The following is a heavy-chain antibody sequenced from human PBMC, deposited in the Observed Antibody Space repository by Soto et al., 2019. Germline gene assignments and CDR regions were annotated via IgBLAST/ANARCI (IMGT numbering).Heavy chain of an antibody. Sequence: GGSLRLSCAASGFTFSSYSMNWVRQAPGKGLEWVSYISSSSSTIYYADSVKGRFTISRDNAKNSLYLQMNSLRAEDTAVYYCARDEYYYDSSGYPYWGQGTLVTVSS. V-gene: IGHV3-48*01. CDR2: ISSSSSTI. J-gene: IGHJ4*02. CDR1: GFTFSSYS. D-gene: IGHD3-22*01. CDR3: ARDEYYYDSSGYPY.